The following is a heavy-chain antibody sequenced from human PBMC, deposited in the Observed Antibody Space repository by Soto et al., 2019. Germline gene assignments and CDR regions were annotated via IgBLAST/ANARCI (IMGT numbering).Heavy chain of an antibody. V-gene: IGHV3-48*02. J-gene: IGHJ4*02. CDR3: ARSVEGHFDF. D-gene: IGHD6-19*01. CDR1: GFPFSIYS. Sequence: EVQLVESGGGLVQPGGSLRLSCAASGFPFSIYSMNWVRQAPGKGLEWFSYITSDTNTIKYTDSVKGRFTISRDNAKNSLYLQMNSLREEDTAVYFCARSVEGHFDFWGQGTVVTVSS. CDR2: ITSDTNTI.